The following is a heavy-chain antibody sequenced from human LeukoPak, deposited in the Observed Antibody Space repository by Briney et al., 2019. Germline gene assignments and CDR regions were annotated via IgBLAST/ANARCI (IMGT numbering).Heavy chain of an antibody. D-gene: IGHD4-17*01. J-gene: IGHJ4*02. Sequence: GESLKISCKGSGYIFTNYWIGWLRQMPGKGLEWMGIIYPGDSDTKYSPSFQGQVTISADKSISTAYLQWSSLKASDTAMYYCARHMYGDYEEDYWGQGTLVTVSS. CDR3: ARHMYGDYEEDY. CDR1: GYIFTNYW. CDR2: IYPGDSDT. V-gene: IGHV5-51*01.